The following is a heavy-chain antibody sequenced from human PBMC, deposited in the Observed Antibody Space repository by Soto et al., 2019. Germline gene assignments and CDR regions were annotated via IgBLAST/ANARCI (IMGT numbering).Heavy chain of an antibody. Sequence: GGSLRLSCAASGFTFSSYGMHWVRQAPGKGLEWVAVISYDGSNKYYADSVKGRFTISRDNSKNTLYLQMNSLRAEDTAVYYCARDGGAWILFYYGMDVWGQGTTVTVSS. CDR3: ARDGGAWILFYYGMDV. CDR1: GFTFSSYG. V-gene: IGHV3-30*03. J-gene: IGHJ6*02. CDR2: ISYDGSNK. D-gene: IGHD3-16*01.